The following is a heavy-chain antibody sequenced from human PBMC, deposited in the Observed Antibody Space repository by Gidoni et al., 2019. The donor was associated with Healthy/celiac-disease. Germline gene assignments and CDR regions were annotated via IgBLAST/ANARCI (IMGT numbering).Heavy chain of an antibody. CDR2: IWYDGSNK. J-gene: IGHJ4*02. CDR3: ARTAFNIAAAGMNSPSDY. CDR1: GFTFSSYG. V-gene: IGHV3-33*01. Sequence: QVQLVDSGGGVVQPGRSLRPSFAASGFTFSSYGMHWVRQAPGKGLEWVEVIWYDGSNKYYADSVKGRFTISRDNSKNTLYLQMNSLRAEDTAVYYCARTAFNIAAAGMNSPSDYWGQGTLVTVSS. D-gene: IGHD6-13*01.